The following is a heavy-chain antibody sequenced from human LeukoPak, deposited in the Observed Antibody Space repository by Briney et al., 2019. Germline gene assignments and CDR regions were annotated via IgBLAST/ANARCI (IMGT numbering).Heavy chain of an antibody. CDR1: GGSFSSYY. Sequence: KASETLSLTCAVYGGSFSSYYWSWIRQPPGKGLEWIGYIYYSGSTNYNPSLKSRVTISVDTSKNQFSLKLSSVTAADTAVYYCARGGKGITIFGVPHRSNYYYYYMDVWGKGTTVTVSS. CDR2: IYYSGST. V-gene: IGHV4-59*01. J-gene: IGHJ6*03. D-gene: IGHD3-3*01. CDR3: ARGGKGITIFGVPHRSNYYYYYMDV.